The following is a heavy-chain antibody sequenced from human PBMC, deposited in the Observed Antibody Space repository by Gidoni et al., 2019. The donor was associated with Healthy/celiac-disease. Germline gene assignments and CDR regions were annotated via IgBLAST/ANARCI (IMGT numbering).Heavy chain of an antibody. D-gene: IGHD6-13*01. CDR2: IYWDDDK. J-gene: IGHJ4*02. CDR3: AHSSKLDSSWSGLFDY. Sequence: QITLKESGPTLVKPTQTLTLTCTFSGFSLSTSGVGVGWIRQPPGKALEWLALIYWDDDKRYSPSLKSRLTITKDTSKNQVVLTMTNMDPVDTATYYCAHSSKLDSSWSGLFDYWGQGTLVTVSS. CDR1: GFSLSTSGVG. V-gene: IGHV2-5*02.